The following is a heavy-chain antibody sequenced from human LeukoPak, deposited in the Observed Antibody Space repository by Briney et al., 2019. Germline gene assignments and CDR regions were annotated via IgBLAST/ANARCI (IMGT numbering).Heavy chain of an antibody. D-gene: IGHD3-22*01. CDR2: IYYSGST. Sequence: SETLSLTCTVSGVSISSYYWSWIRQPPGKGLEWIGYIYYSGSTNYHLSLKSRVTISVDTSKNQFSLKLSSVTAADTAVYYCARVTYYYDSLGYYYMVVWGKGTTVTVSS. V-gene: IGHV4-59*01. J-gene: IGHJ6*03. CDR1: GVSISSYY. CDR3: ARVTYYYDSLGYYYMVV.